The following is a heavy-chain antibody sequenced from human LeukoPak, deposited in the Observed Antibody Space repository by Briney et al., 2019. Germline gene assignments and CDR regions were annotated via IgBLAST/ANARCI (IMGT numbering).Heavy chain of an antibody. CDR2: IYHSGST. CDR3: ARIEMAITRRAFDI. V-gene: IGHV4-38-2*02. Sequence: SETLSLTCTVSGYSISSGYYWGWIRQPPGKGLEWIGSIYHSGSTYYNPSLKSRVTISVDTSKNQFSLKLSSVTAADTAVYYCARIEMAITRRAFDIWGQGTMVTVSS. D-gene: IGHD5-24*01. CDR1: GYSISSGYY. J-gene: IGHJ3*02.